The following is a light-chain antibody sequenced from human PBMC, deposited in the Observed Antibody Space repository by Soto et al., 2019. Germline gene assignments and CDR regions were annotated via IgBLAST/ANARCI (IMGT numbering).Light chain of an antibody. CDR3: MQGLQTPYT. Sequence: DIVMTQSPLSLAVTPGESASISCRSSQSLLQTYGYSYLDWYVQKPGQSPQFLIYLGSNRASGVPDRFSGSGSGTDFTLKISRVEAEDVGFYYCMQGLQTPYTFGQGTKLEIK. CDR1: QSLLQTYGYSY. V-gene: IGKV2-28*01. J-gene: IGKJ2*01. CDR2: LGS.